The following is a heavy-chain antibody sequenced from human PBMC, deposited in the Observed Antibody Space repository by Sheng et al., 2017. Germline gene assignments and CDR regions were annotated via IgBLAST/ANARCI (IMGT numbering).Heavy chain of an antibody. Sequence: EVQLVESGGGLVKPGGSLRLSCAASGFTFSSYSMNWVRQAPGKGLEWVSSISSSSSYIYYADSVKGRFTISRDNAKNSLYLQMNSLRAEDTAVYYCARGGIEQLAYNWFDPWGQGTLVTVSS. D-gene: IGHD6-6*01. J-gene: IGHJ5*02. V-gene: IGHV3-21*01. CDR3: ARGGIEQLAYNWFDP. CDR2: ISSSSSYI. CDR1: GFTFSSYS.